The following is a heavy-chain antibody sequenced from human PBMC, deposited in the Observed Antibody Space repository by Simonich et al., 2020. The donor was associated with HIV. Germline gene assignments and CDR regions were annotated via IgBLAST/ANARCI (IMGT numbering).Heavy chain of an antibody. V-gene: IGHV4-34*01. J-gene: IGHJ4*02. CDR3: ARGRGAGSY. CDR1: GGSFSGYY. Sequence: QVQLQQWGAGLLKPSETLSLTYAVYGGSFSGYYWSWIRQRPGKGLEWIGEINLSGSTNYNPALKRRVTISVDTSKNQFSLKLGAVTAADTAVYYCARGRGAGSYWGQGTLVTVSS. D-gene: IGHD2-15*01. CDR2: INLSGST.